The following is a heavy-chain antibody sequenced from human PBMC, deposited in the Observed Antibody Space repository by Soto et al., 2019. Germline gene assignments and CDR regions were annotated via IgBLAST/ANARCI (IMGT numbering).Heavy chain of an antibody. CDR1: GFTFTSAA. J-gene: IGHJ3*02. D-gene: IGHD3-9*01. Sequence: SVKVSCTASGFTFTSAAVQWVRQARGQRLEWIGWIVVGSGNTNYAQKFQERVTITRDMSTSTAYMELSSLRSEDTAVYYCAAGLRYFDWSREEQNAFDIWGQGTMVTVSS. V-gene: IGHV1-58*01. CDR3: AAGLRYFDWSREEQNAFDI. CDR2: IVVGSGNT.